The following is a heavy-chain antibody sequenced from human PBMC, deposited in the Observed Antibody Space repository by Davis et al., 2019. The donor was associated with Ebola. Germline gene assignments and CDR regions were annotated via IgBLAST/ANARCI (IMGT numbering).Heavy chain of an antibody. J-gene: IGHJ4*02. D-gene: IGHD2-15*01. CDR1: GYTFTSYA. CDR3: ARGGYCSGGSCYFFDY. CDR2: INAGNGNT. V-gene: IGHV1-3*01. Sequence: AASVKVSCKASGYTFTSYAMNWVRQAPGQRLEWMGWINAGNGNTKYSQKFQGRVTITRDTSASTAYMELSSLRSEDTAVYYCARGGYCSGGSCYFFDYWGQGTLVTVSS.